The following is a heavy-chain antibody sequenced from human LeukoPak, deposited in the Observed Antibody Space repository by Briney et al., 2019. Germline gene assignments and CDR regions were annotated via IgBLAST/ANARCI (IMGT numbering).Heavy chain of an antibody. J-gene: IGHJ5*02. CDR2: VYHTGTS. D-gene: IGHD5-12*01. CDR1: GASINDYY. V-gene: IGHV4-59*01. CDR3: VRAVGPVGGYDSP. Sequence: SETLSLTCSVSGASINDYYWTWIRQPPGKGLEWIGYVYHTGTSGYHPSLKSRVAMSLDTSKNQVSLKLSSVTAADTAVYYCVRAVGPVGGYDSPWGQGTLVTVSS.